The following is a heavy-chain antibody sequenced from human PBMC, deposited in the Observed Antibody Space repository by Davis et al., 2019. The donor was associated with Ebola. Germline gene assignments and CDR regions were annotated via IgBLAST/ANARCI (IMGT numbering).Heavy chain of an antibody. V-gene: IGHV3-23*01. CDR2: VIGGGKST. CDR1: GFTFRLSV. CDR3: AKSLSDSDDY. Sequence: GESLKISCAASGFTFRLSVMNWVRQAPGKGLEWVSAVIGGGKSTYYADFVEGRFTISRDNFKNTLYLQMNSLRAEDTAVYYCAKSLSDSDDYWGQGTLVTVSS. D-gene: IGHD4/OR15-4a*01. J-gene: IGHJ4*02.